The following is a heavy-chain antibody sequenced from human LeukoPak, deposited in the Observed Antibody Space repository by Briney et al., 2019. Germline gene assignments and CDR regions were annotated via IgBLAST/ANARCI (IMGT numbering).Heavy chain of an antibody. CDR1: GGIFSTYN. Sequence: PGGSLRLSCTASGGIFSTYNMNWVRRAPGKGLEWVAYISLSSTAIYYADSVKGRFTISRDNAKNSLYLQMNSLRGEDTAVYCCAREPLEALAGTSDYWGQGTLVTVSS. CDR3: AREPLEALAGTSDY. J-gene: IGHJ4*02. CDR2: ISLSSTAI. D-gene: IGHD6-19*01. V-gene: IGHV3-48*01.